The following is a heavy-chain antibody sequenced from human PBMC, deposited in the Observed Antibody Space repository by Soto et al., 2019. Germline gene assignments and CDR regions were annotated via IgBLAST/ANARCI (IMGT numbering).Heavy chain of an antibody. J-gene: IGHJ6*03. Sequence: QLQLQESGPGLVKPSETLSLTCTVSGGSISSSSYYWGWIRQPPGKGLEWIGSIYYSGSTYYNPSLKSRVSISVDTSKNQFSLKLSSVTAADTAVYYCASQTMTTVTYMDVWGKGTTVTVSS. CDR3: ASQTMTTVTYMDV. V-gene: IGHV4-39*01. CDR1: GGSISSSSYY. CDR2: IYYSGST. D-gene: IGHD4-17*01.